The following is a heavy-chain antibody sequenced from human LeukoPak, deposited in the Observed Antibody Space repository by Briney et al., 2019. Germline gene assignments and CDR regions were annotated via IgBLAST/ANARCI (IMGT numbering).Heavy chain of an antibody. Sequence: ASVKVSCKASGYTFTGYYMHWVRQAPGQGLEWMGWINPNSGGTNYAQKFQGRVTMTRDTSTSTAYMELSRLRSDDTAVYYCARVPRRGIAVAGGGYFDYWGQGTLVTVSS. D-gene: IGHD6-19*01. J-gene: IGHJ4*02. CDR2: INPNSGGT. CDR1: GYTFTGYY. CDR3: ARVPRRGIAVAGGGYFDY. V-gene: IGHV1-2*02.